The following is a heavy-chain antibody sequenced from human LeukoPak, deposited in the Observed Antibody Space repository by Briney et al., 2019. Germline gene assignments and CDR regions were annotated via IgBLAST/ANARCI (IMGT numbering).Heavy chain of an antibody. V-gene: IGHV3-23*01. D-gene: IGHD3-3*01. Sequence: GGSLRLSCAASGFTFSSYAMSWVRQAPGKGLEWVSAISGSGGSTYYADSVKGRFTTSRDNSKNTLYLQMNSLRAEDTAVYYCAKPYYDFWSGYYGDAFDIWGQGTMVTVSS. CDR3: AKPYYDFWSGYYGDAFDI. CDR1: GFTFSSYA. CDR2: ISGSGGST. J-gene: IGHJ3*02.